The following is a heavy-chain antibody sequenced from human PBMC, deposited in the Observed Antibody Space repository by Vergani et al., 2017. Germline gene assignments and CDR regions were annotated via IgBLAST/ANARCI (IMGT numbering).Heavy chain of an antibody. CDR1: GFSLSTSGVG. D-gene: IGHD6-13*01. CDR2: IYWNDDK. Sequence: QITLKESGPTLVKPTQTLTLTCTFSGFSLSTSGVGVGWIRQPPGKALEWLALIYWNDDKYYSTSLKTRLTISKDTSKNQVVLTMTNMDPVDTATYYCAQGYRTLDFWGQGTLVTVSS. V-gene: IGHV2-5*01. CDR3: AQGYRTLDF. J-gene: IGHJ4*02.